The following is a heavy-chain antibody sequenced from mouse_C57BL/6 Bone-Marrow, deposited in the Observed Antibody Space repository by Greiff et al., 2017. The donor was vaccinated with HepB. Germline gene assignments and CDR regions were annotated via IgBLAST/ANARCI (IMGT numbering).Heavy chain of an antibody. D-gene: IGHD3-2*02. Sequence: QVHVKQPGAELVKPGASVKMSCKASGYTFTSYWITWVKQRPGQGLEWIGDIYPGSGSTNYNEKFKSKATLTVDTSSSTAYMQLSSLTSEDSAVYYCAKVRGAMDYWGQGTSVTVSS. CDR3: AKVRGAMDY. CDR1: GYTFTSYW. V-gene: IGHV1-55*01. J-gene: IGHJ4*01. CDR2: IYPGSGST.